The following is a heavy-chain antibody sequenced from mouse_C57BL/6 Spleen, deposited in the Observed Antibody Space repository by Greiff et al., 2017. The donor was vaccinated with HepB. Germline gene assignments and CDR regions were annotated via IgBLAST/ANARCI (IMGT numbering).Heavy chain of an antibody. J-gene: IGHJ3*01. Sequence: DVHLVESGGDLVKPGGSLKLSCAASGFTFSSYGMSWVRQTPDKRLEWVATISSGGSYTYYPDSVKGRFTISRDNAKNTLYLQMSSLKSEDTAMYYCARDGNSRGFAYWGQGTLVTVSA. V-gene: IGHV5-6*01. CDR1: GFTFSSYG. CDR2: ISSGGSYT. CDR3: ARDGNSRGFAY. D-gene: IGHD2-1*01.